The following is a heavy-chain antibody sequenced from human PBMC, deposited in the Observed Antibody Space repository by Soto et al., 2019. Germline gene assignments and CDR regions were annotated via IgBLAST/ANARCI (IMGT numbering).Heavy chain of an antibody. Sequence: PGGSLRLSCAASGFTFSSYAMSWVRQAPGKGLEWVSAISGSGGSTYYADSVKGRFTISRDNAKNSLYLQMNSLRAEDTAVYYCARDAAARPSYFDYWGQGTLVTVSS. D-gene: IGHD6-6*01. CDR1: GFTFSSYA. J-gene: IGHJ4*02. CDR3: ARDAAARPSYFDY. CDR2: ISGSGGST. V-gene: IGHV3-23*01.